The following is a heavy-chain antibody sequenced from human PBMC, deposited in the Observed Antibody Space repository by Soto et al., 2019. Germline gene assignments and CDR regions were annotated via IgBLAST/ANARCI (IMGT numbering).Heavy chain of an antibody. D-gene: IGHD3-10*01. CDR2: ISSSSSTI. CDR1: GFTFSSYS. V-gene: IGHV3-48*01. Sequence: PGGSLRLSCAASGFTFSSYSMNWVRQAPGKGLEWVSYISSSSSTIYYADSVKGRFTISRDNAKNSLYLQMNSLRAEDTAVYYCARDRPYYYGSGSYYNRYYGMDVWGQGTTVTVSS. CDR3: ARDRPYYYGSGSYYNRYYGMDV. J-gene: IGHJ6*02.